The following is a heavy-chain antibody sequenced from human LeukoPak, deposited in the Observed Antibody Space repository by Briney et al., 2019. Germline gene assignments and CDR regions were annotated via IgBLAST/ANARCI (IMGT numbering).Heavy chain of an antibody. D-gene: IGHD4-23*01. J-gene: IGHJ4*02. CDR1: GGSISSYY. CDR2: FYYSGST. V-gene: IGHV4-59*01. Sequence: PSETLSLTCTVSGGSISSYYWSWIRQPPGMGLEWIGYFYYSGSTNYNPSLKSRVTISVDTSKNQFSLKLSSVTAADTAVYYCARCDRYGGNTEFLFDYWGQGTLVTVSS. CDR3: ARCDRYGGNTEFLFDY.